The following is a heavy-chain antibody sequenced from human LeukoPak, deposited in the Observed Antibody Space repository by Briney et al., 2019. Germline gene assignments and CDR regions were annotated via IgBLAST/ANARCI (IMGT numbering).Heavy chain of an antibody. V-gene: IGHV3-74*01. CDR2: IKSDGSST. CDR1: GFSFSSYW. Sequence: GGSLRLSCAASGFSFSSYWMHWVRQAPGKGLVWVARIKSDGSSTDYADSVKGRFTISRDNSKNTLYLQMNSLRAEDTAVYYCATQDHYDFWSGYWPLDYWGQGTLVTVSS. J-gene: IGHJ4*02. D-gene: IGHD3-3*01. CDR3: ATQDHYDFWSGYWPLDY.